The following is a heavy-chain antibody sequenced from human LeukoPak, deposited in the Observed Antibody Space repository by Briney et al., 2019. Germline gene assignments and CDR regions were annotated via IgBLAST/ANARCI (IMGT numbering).Heavy chain of an antibody. Sequence: GGSLRLSCAASGFTFSNAWMSWVRQAPGKGLEWVGRIKSKTDGGTTDYAAPVKGRFTISRDDSKNTLYLQMNSLKTEDTAVYYCTTATKRWLQSLFDYWGQGTLVTVFS. CDR1: GFTFSNAW. CDR2: IKSKTDGGTT. J-gene: IGHJ4*02. D-gene: IGHD5-12*01. V-gene: IGHV3-15*01. CDR3: TTATKRWLQSLFDY.